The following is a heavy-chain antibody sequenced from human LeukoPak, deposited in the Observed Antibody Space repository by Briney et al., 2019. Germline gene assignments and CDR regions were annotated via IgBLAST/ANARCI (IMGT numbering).Heavy chain of an antibody. D-gene: IGHD3-9*01. Sequence: GGSLRLSCAASGFTFDDYAMHWVRQAPGKGLEWVSGISWNSGSIGYADSVKGRFTISRDNAKNSLYLQMNSLRAEDTPLYYCAKYIGYDILTGDDAFDIWGQGTMVTVSS. V-gene: IGHV3-9*01. CDR3: AKYIGYDILTGDDAFDI. CDR2: ISWNSGSI. J-gene: IGHJ3*02. CDR1: GFTFDDYA.